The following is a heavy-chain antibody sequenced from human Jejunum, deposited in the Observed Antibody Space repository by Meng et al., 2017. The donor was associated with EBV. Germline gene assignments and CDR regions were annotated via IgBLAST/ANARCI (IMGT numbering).Heavy chain of an antibody. CDR2: IYGDGRT. CDR1: GFTVSSSY. Sequence: EVPLGASRGGLIQPGGSLGLSCAASGFTVSSSYMSWVRQAPGKGLEWVSVIYGDGRTYYADSVKGRFTISRDSSKNTIYLQMNSLRVDDTALYYCARKYGGDYWGQGTLVTVSS. V-gene: IGHV3-53*01. CDR3: ARKYGGDY. J-gene: IGHJ4*02. D-gene: IGHD2-2*01.